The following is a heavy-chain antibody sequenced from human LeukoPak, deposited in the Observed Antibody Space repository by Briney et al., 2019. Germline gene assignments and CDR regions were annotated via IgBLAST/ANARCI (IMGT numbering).Heavy chain of an antibody. Sequence: SETLSLTCTVSGGSASSGSYYWSWIRQPPGKGLEWIGYIYYTGNTNYNPSLKSRVTISVDTSKNQFSLKLSSVTAADTAVYYCARAPLHTAMGSWYFDYWGQGTLVTVSS. D-gene: IGHD5-18*01. J-gene: IGHJ4*02. CDR2: IYYTGNT. CDR1: GGSASSGSYY. V-gene: IGHV4-61*01. CDR3: ARAPLHTAMGSWYFDY.